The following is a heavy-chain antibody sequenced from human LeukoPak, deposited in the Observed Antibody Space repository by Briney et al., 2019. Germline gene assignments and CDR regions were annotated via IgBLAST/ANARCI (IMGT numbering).Heavy chain of an antibody. CDR1: GFTFSSYE. V-gene: IGHV3-48*03. D-gene: IGHD3-16*01. CDR3: ARDREFCRY. Sequence: GGSLILSCAASGFTFSSYEMNWVRQAPGKGLEWVSYISSGGSAISYADSVKGRFTISRYNAKNSLYLQMNSLRAEDKAVYYCARDREFCRYWGQGTLVTVSS. CDR2: ISSGGSAI. J-gene: IGHJ4*02.